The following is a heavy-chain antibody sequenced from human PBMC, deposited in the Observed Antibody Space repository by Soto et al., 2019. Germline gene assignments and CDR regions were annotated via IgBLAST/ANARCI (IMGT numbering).Heavy chain of an antibody. CDR2: IYYSGST. CDR1: GGSISSGGYY. Sequence: QVQLQESGPGLVKPSQTLSLTCTVSGGSISSGGYYWSWIRQHPGKGLEWIGYIYYSGSTYYNPSLKSRVTISVDTSKNQFSLKLSSVTAADMAVYYCAGADYGDLLPPLDIWGQGTMVTVSS. D-gene: IGHD4-17*01. V-gene: IGHV4-31*03. J-gene: IGHJ3*02. CDR3: AGADYGDLLPPLDI.